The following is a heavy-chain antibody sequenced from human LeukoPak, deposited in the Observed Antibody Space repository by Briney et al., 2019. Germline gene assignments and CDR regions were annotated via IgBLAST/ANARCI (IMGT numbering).Heavy chain of an antibody. CDR2: IYHSGNT. CDR3: ARHDSGWSRKGGFDY. J-gene: IGHJ4*02. Sequence: SETLSLTCAVSGYSISSGYYWGWIRQPPGKGLEWIGSIYHSGNTYYNPSLKSRVTISVDTSKNQFSLKLSSVTAADTAVYYCARHDSGWSRKGGFDYWGQGTLVTVSS. CDR1: GYSISSGYY. D-gene: IGHD6-19*01. V-gene: IGHV4-38-2*01.